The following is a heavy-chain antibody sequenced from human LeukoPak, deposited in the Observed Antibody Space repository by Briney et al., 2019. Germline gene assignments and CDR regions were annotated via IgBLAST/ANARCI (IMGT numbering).Heavy chain of an antibody. D-gene: IGHD3-3*01. CDR1: GGSVSSGSYY. Sequence: SETLSLTCTVSGGSVSSGSYYWSWVRQPPGKGLEWIGYIYYSGSTNYNPSLKSRVTISVDTSKNQFSLKLSSVTAADTAVYYCASLYYDFWSGYYRGFGYYYGMDVWGQGTTVTVSS. V-gene: IGHV4-61*01. CDR3: ASLYYDFWSGYYRGFGYYYGMDV. CDR2: IYYSGST. J-gene: IGHJ6*02.